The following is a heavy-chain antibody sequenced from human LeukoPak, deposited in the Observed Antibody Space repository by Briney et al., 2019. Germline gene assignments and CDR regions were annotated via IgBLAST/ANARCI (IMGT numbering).Heavy chain of an antibody. J-gene: IGHJ4*02. D-gene: IGHD3-9*01. CDR2: IIPIFGTA. Sequence: SVKVSCKASGGTFSSYAISLVRQAPGQGLELMGGIIPIFGTANYAQKFQGRVTITADESTSTAYMELSSLRSEDTAVYYCARVDPNYDILTGYYYWGQGTLVTVSS. V-gene: IGHV1-69*01. CDR1: GGTFSSYA. CDR3: ARVDPNYDILTGYYY.